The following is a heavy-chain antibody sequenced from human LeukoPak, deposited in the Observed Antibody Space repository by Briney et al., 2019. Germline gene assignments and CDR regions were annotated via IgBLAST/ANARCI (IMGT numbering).Heavy chain of an antibody. J-gene: IGHJ4*02. CDR2: ISGSGGST. Sequence: GGSLRLSCAASGFTFSSYAMSWVRQAPGKGLEWVSSISGSGGSTHYADSVKGRFTISRDKTKNTLYLQMNSLRAEDTAVYYCAKSAYYDASGYYREYYFDYWGQGTLVTVSS. V-gene: IGHV3-23*01. CDR1: GFTFSSYA. CDR3: AKSAYYDASGYYREYYFDY. D-gene: IGHD3-22*01.